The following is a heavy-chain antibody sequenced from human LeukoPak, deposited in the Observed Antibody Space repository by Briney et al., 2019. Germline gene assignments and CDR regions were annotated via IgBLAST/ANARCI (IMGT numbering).Heavy chain of an antibody. CDR2: INHSGST. J-gene: IGHJ4*02. V-gene: IGHV4-34*01. Sequence: PSETLSLTCAVYGGSFSGYYWSWIRQPPGKGLEWIGEINHSGSTNYNPSLKSRVTISVDTSKNQFSLKLSSVTAADTAVYYCARDYYDILTGYKYYFDYWGQGTLVTVSS. CDR1: GGSFSGYY. D-gene: IGHD3-9*01. CDR3: ARDYYDILTGYKYYFDY.